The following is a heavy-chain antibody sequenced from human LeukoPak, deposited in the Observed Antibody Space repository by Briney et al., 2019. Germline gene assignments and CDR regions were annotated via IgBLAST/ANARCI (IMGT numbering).Heavy chain of an antibody. V-gene: IGHV3-53*01. CDR3: ARDLGSYEGDCDAFDI. Sequence: GGSLRLSCAASGFTVISNYMSWVRQAPGKGLEWVSVIYSGGSTYYADSVKGRFTISRDNAKNSLYLQMNSLRAEDTALYYCARDLGSYEGDCDAFDIWGQGTMVTVSS. D-gene: IGHD3-10*01. CDR1: GFTVISNY. CDR2: IYSGGST. J-gene: IGHJ3*02.